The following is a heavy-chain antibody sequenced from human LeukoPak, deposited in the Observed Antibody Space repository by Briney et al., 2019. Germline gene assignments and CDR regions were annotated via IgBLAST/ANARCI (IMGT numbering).Heavy chain of an antibody. V-gene: IGHV4-59*01. Sequence: SETLSLTCSVSDDSITMYYWTWIRQTPGKGLEWIGYIHNSGSTKYNPSLKSPVSISVDTSKNQFSLKVNSVTAADTAVYYCAGGGGWGNWNDAVDYWGQGTLVTVSS. J-gene: IGHJ4*02. CDR1: DDSITMYY. CDR2: IHNSGST. D-gene: IGHD1-1*01. CDR3: AGGGGWGNWNDAVDY.